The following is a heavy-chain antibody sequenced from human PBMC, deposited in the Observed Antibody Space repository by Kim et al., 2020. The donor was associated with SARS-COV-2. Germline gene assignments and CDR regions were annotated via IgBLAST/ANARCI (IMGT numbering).Heavy chain of an antibody. Sequence: YADSVKGRFTISRDNAKNSLYLQMHSLRAEDTAVYYCAKSGYSGYDLADYWGQGTLVTVSS. V-gene: IGHV3-11*03. J-gene: IGHJ4*02. CDR3: AKSGYSGYDLADY. D-gene: IGHD5-12*01.